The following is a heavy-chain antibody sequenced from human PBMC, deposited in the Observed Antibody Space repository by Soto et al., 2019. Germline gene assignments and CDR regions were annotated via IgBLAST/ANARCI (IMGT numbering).Heavy chain of an antibody. CDR3: ARGRSGQWSPGGY. D-gene: IGHD2-15*01. CDR2: ISHDGSNK. Sequence: QVQLVESGGGVVQPGRSLRLSCAASGFTFSSYFMHWVRQASGKGLEWVAVISHDGSNKFYADSVKGRFTISRDNSKNTLYLQMNSLRAEDTAVYYCARGRSGQWSPGGYWGQGTLVPVSS. V-gene: IGHV3-30*04. J-gene: IGHJ4*02. CDR1: GFTFSSYF.